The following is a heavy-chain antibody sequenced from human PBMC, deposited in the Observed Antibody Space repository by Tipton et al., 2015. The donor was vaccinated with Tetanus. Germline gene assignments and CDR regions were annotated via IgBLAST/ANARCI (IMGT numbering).Heavy chain of an antibody. V-gene: IGHV4-34*01. J-gene: IGHJ4*02. Sequence: AGLVKPSETLSLTCGVFGDYLSDYYWTWVRQPPGKGLEWIGEIHRGGSTNYNPSLKSRVSMSVDTAKNRFSLTLTSVTAADMAVYYCARSISAGSVWPYEHGGQGTLVTVSS. CDR1: GDYLSDYY. CDR3: ARSISAGSVWPYEH. CDR2: IHRGGST. D-gene: IGHD6-13*01.